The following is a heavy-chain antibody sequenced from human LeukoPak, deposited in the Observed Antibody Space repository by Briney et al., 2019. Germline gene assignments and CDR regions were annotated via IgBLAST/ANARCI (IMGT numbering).Heavy chain of an antibody. CDR1: GGSITNSNYY. V-gene: IGHV4-39*07. CDR2: IYYSGSP. Sequence: SETLSLTCTVSGGSITNSNYYWGWIRQPPGKGLEWIGSIYYSGSPYYNPSLKSRVTILVDTSKNQFSLKLNSVTAADTAVYYCARGGYDILTGEKRDYWGQGTLVTVSS. D-gene: IGHD3-9*01. J-gene: IGHJ4*02. CDR3: ARGGYDILTGEKRDY.